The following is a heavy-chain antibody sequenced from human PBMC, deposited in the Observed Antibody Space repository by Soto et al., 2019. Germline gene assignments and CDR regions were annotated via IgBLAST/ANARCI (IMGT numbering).Heavy chain of an antibody. CDR2: ISTSSTYI. V-gene: IGHV3-21*02. CDR1: GFTFRTSD. D-gene: IGHD3-10*01. Sequence: EVQLVESGGGLVRPGGSLRLSCTASGFTFRTSDMNWVRQAPGKGLEWLSSISTSSTYIYYADSVKGRFTISRDDAGNSLYLQMNSLSGEDTAVYFCARYPPTLIRGVFPRVSYGMDVWGQGTTVTVSS. CDR3: ARYPPTLIRGVFPRVSYGMDV. J-gene: IGHJ6*02.